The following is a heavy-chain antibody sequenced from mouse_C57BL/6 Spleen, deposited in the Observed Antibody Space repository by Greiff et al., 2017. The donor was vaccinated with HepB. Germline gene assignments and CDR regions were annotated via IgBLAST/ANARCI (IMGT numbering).Heavy chain of an antibody. Sequence: QVQLQQPGAELVKPGASVKLSCKASGYTFTSYWMHWVKQRPGQGLEWIGMIHPNSGSTNYNEKFKSKATLTVDKSSSTAYMQLRSLTSEDSAVYYCARSNYDYYVFAYWGQGTLVTVSA. CDR3: ARSNYDYYVFAY. D-gene: IGHD2-4*01. CDR2: IHPNSGST. J-gene: IGHJ3*01. V-gene: IGHV1-64*01. CDR1: GYTFTSYW.